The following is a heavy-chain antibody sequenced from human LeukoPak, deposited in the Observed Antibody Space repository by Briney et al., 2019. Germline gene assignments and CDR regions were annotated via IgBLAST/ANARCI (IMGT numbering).Heavy chain of an antibody. D-gene: IGHD3-10*01. Sequence: PGGSLRLSCAASGFTVSSNYMSWVRQAPGKGLEWVSAISGSGGSTYYADSVKGRFTISRDNSKNTLYLQMNSLRAEDTAVYYCAKDLLLLWFREFDYWGQGILVTVSS. CDR3: AKDLLLLWFREFDY. V-gene: IGHV3-23*01. CDR1: GFTVSSNY. J-gene: IGHJ4*02. CDR2: ISGSGGST.